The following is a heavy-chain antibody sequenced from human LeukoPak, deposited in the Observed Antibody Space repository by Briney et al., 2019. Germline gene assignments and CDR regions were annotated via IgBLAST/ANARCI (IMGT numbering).Heavy chain of an antibody. CDR1: GFTVSSNY. D-gene: IGHD1-1*01. CDR2: IYSGGGT. J-gene: IGHJ4*02. V-gene: IGHV3-66*01. CDR3: ASYLSRGTFDY. Sequence: GGSLRLSCAASGFTVSSNYMIWVRQAPEKGLEWVSVIYSGGGTYYADSVKGRFTVSRDNSKNTVYLQMNSLRAEDTAVYYCASYLSRGTFDYWGQGTLVTVSS.